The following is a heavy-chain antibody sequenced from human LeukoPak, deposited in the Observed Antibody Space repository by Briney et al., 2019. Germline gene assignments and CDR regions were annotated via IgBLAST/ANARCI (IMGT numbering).Heavy chain of an antibody. CDR3: ARDGAPYYYDSSGYSQADY. D-gene: IGHD3-22*01. J-gene: IGHJ4*02. V-gene: IGHV1-69*05. CDR2: IIPIFGTA. Sequence: ASVKVSCKASGGTFSSYAISWVRQAPGQGLEWMGGIIPIFGTANYAQKFQGRVTITTDESTSTAYMELSSLRSEDTAVYYCARDGAPYYYDSSGYSQADYWGQGTLVTVSS. CDR1: GGTFSSYA.